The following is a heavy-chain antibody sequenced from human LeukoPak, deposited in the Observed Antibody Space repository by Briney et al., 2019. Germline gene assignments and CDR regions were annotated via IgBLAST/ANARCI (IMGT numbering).Heavy chain of an antibody. CDR2: INSDGSST. CDR3: AKPKWLVPLKYNWFDP. CDR1: GFTFSSYW. V-gene: IGHV3-74*01. Sequence: GGSLRLSCAASGFTFSSYWMHWVRQAPGKGLVWVSRINSDGSSTSYADSVKGRFTISRDNAKNTLYLQMNSLRAEDTAVYYCAKPKWLVPLKYNWFDPWGQGTLVTVSS. D-gene: IGHD6-19*01. J-gene: IGHJ5*02.